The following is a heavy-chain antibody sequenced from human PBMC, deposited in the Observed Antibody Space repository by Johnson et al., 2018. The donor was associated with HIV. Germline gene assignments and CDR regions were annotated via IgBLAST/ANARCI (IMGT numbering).Heavy chain of an antibody. J-gene: IGHJ3*02. V-gene: IGHV3-66*02. D-gene: IGHD2-2*01. Sequence: EVQLVESGGDLVERGGSLRLSCEASGFSFSSYALSWVRQAPGKGLEWVSVIYSGGSTYYADSVKGRFTISRDNSKNTLYLQMNSLTTDDTAVYYCARPAIVVLPAVVFDMWGPGTMVTVSS. CDR1: GFSFSSYA. CDR3: ARPAIVVLPAVVFDM. CDR2: IYSGGST.